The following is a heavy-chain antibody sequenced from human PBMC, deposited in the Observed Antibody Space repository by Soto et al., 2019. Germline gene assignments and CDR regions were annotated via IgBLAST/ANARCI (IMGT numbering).Heavy chain of an antibody. CDR2: INPGDGST. CDR1: GYTFTSYY. CDR3: ARDSTAYTSSCPDY. D-gene: IGHD6-13*01. Sequence: ASVKVSCKASGYTFTSYYMHWVRQAPGQGLEWMGTINPGDGSTSYAQKFQGRVTTTSDTSTSTVYMELSSLRSEDTAVYYCARDSTAYTSSCPDYWGQGTLVTVSS. J-gene: IGHJ4*02. V-gene: IGHV1-46*01.